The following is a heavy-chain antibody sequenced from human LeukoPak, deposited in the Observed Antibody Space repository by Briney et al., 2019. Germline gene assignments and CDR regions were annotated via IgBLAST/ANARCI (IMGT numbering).Heavy chain of an antibody. CDR3: ARDWRQDNAFDL. D-gene: IGHD2-15*01. CDR2: ITQDGSEK. Sequence: GGSLRLSCAASEFTFRSHQMSWGRQAPGTGLERVAKITQDGSEKYYMDSVKDRFIISRDNGKNSLYLQMNSLRVEDTAVYYCARDWRQDNAFDLWGQGTMVTVSS. J-gene: IGHJ3*01. CDR1: EFTFRSHQ. V-gene: IGHV3-7*01.